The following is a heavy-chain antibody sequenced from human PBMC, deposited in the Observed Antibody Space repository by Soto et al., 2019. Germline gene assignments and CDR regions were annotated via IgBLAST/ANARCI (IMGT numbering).Heavy chain of an antibody. CDR2: ISAYNGNT. CDR1: GYTFTSYA. CDR3: ARGPRPVGSYYSYYGMDV. D-gene: IGHD1-26*01. J-gene: IGHJ6*02. V-gene: IGHV1-18*01. Sequence: ASVKVSCKASGYTFTSYAMHWVRQAPGQGLEWMGWISAYNGNTNYAQKLQGRVTMTTDTSTSTAYMELRSLRSDDTAVYYCARGPRPVGSYYSYYGMDVWGQGTTVTVSS.